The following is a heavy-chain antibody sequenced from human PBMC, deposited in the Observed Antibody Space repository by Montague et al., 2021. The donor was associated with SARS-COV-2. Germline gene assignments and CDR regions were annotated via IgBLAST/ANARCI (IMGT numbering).Heavy chain of an antibody. CDR1: GGSISSGGYY. D-gene: IGHD5-12*01. CDR3: ARAHSGSWAHLDN. CDR2: IYTSGTT. Sequence: TLSLTCTVSGGSISSGGYYWSWIRQPAGKGLEWIGRIYTSGTTDYXFSLKSRVTISVDASKNQFSLKLTSVTAADTAVYYCARAHSGSWAHLDNWGQGSLVTVSS. V-gene: IGHV4-61*02. J-gene: IGHJ4*02.